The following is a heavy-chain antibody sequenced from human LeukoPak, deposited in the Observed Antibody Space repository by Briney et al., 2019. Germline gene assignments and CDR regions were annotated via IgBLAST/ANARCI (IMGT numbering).Heavy chain of an antibody. CDR3: ARRLPWFGESYYYYHMDV. J-gene: IGHJ6*03. CDR1: GFTFSSYS. Sequence: PGGSLRLSCAASGFTFSSYSMNWVRQAPGKGLEWISYISSSSSTIYYADSVKGRFTISRDNAKNSLYLQMNSLRAEDTAVYYCARRLPWFGESYYYYHMDVWGKGTTVTVSS. V-gene: IGHV3-48*01. CDR2: ISSSSSTI. D-gene: IGHD3-10*01.